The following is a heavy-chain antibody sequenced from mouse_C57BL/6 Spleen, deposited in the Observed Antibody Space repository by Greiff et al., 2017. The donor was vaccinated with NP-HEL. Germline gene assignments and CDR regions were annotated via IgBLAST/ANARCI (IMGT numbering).Heavy chain of an antibody. CDR1: GFTFSSYA. D-gene: IGHD1-1*01. CDR2: ISDGGSYT. J-gene: IGHJ3*01. Sequence: EVQLVESGGGLVKPGGSLKLSCAASGFTFSSYAMSWVRQTPEKRLEWVATISDGGSYTYYPDNVKGRFTISRDKAKNNLYLQMSHLKSEDTAMYDCAREGSSYVGFAYWGQGTLVTGSA. V-gene: IGHV5-4*01. CDR3: AREGSSYVGFAY.